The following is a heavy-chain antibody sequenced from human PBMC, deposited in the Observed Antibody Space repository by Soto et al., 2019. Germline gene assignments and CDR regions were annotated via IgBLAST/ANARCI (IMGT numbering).Heavy chain of an antibody. CDR1: GGSIGSYY. J-gene: IGHJ4*02. D-gene: IGHD3-10*01. Sequence: PSETLSLTCTVSGGSIGSYYWSWIRQPPWQGLEWTGYIYYSGSTNYDPSLRSRVTISVDTSKNQFSLKLSSVTAADTAVYYCARNRITMVRGVYSGEEYYFDYWGQGTLVSVSS. CDR3: ARNRITMVRGVYSGEEYYFDY. CDR2: IYYSGST. V-gene: IGHV4-59*08.